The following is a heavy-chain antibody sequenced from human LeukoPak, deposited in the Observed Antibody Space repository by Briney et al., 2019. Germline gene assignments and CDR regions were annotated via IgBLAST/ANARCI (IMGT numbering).Heavy chain of an antibody. Sequence: ASVKVSCNASGYSFSTYAIHWVRQAPGQRLEWMGWVNAGNGNTKYSQKFQGRVTITRDTSATTAYMALSSLGSEDTAVYYCARDNRIYSPFDYWGQGTLVTVSS. CDR3: ARDNRIYSPFDY. J-gene: IGHJ4*02. CDR2: VNAGNGNT. D-gene: IGHD2-21*01. V-gene: IGHV1-3*01. CDR1: GYSFSTYA.